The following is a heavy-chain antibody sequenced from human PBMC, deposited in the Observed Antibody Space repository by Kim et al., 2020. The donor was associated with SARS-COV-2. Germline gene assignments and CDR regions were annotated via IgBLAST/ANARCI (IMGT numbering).Heavy chain of an antibody. CDR3: ARSPQLWSFDY. D-gene: IGHD5-18*01. Sequence: TNDNPSLRSRVTMSLDTSKNQFSLKLSSVTAADTAVYYCARSPQLWSFDYWGQGTLVTVSS. CDR2: T. V-gene: IGHV4-4*07. J-gene: IGHJ4*02.